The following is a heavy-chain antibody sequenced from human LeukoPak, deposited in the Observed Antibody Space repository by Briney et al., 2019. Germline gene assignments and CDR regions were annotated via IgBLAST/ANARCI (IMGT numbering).Heavy chain of an antibody. V-gene: IGHV5-51*01. CDR3: ARTYYYGSGSYYNPAWVGMDV. CDR2: IYPGDSDT. CDR1: GYSFTSYW. Sequence: GESLKISCKGSGYSFTSYWIGWVRQMPGKGLEWMGIIYPGDSDTRYSPSFQGQVTISADKSISTAYLQWSSLRASDTAMYYCARTYYYGSGSYYNPAWVGMDVWGQGTTVTVSS. D-gene: IGHD3-10*01. J-gene: IGHJ6*02.